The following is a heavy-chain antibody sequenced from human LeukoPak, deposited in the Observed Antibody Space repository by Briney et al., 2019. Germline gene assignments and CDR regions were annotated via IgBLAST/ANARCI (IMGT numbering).Heavy chain of an antibody. J-gene: IGHJ3*02. Sequence: SETLSLTCTVSGGSISSSSYYWGWIRQPPGKGLEWIGSIYYSGSTYYNPSLKSRVTISVDTSKNQFSLKLSSVTAADTAVYYCASADFGAFDTWGQGTMVTVSS. V-gene: IGHV4-39*01. CDR3: ASADFGAFDT. CDR1: GGSISSSSYY. CDR2: IYYSGST. D-gene: IGHD2/OR15-2a*01.